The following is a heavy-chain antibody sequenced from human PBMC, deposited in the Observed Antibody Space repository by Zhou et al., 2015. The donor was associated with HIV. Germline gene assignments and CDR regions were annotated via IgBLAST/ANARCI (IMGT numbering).Heavy chain of an antibody. D-gene: IGHD7-27*01. Sequence: QVQLVQSGAEVKKPGSSVKVSCKASGGTFSSYAISWVRQAPGQGLEWMGGITPIFGSTNYAQKFQDRVTITADESTSTLYMELSSLRSDDTAVYFCAREGWGSWYFDLWGRGTLVSVSS. CDR2: ITPIFGST. CDR1: GGTFSSYA. V-gene: IGHV1-69*19. CDR3: AREGWGSWYFDL. J-gene: IGHJ2*01.